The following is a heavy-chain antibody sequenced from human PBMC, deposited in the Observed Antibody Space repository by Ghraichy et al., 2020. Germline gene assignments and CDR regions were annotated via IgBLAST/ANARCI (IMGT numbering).Heavy chain of an antibody. Sequence: GGSLRLSCAASGFTFSSYSMNWVRQAPGKGLEWVSSISSSSSYIYYADSVKGRFTISRDNAKNSLYLQMNSLRAEDTAVYYCARAPSGGSFYYFDYWGQGTLVTVSS. CDR1: GFTFSSYS. J-gene: IGHJ4*02. CDR3: ARAPSGGSFYYFDY. V-gene: IGHV3-21*01. D-gene: IGHD2-8*02. CDR2: ISSSSSYI.